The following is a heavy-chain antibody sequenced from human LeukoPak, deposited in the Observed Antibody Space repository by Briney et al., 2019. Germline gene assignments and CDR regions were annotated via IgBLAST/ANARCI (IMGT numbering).Heavy chain of an antibody. Sequence: GASVTVSCKASGYTFTNYYMHWVRQAPGQGLEWMGIINPSGGSTSYAQKFQGRVTMTRDMSTSTVYMEVSSLRSEDTAVYYCARDLRLELRLGAFDIWGQGTMVTVSS. CDR3: ARDLRLELRLGAFDI. CDR1: GYTFTNYY. V-gene: IGHV1-46*01. CDR2: INPSGGST. D-gene: IGHD1-7*01. J-gene: IGHJ3*02.